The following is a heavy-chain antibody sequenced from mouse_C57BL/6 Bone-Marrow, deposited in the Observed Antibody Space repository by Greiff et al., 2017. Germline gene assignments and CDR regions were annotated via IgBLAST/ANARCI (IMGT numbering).Heavy chain of an antibody. V-gene: IGHV1-52*01. CDR3: ARCFYFDY. Sequence: VQLQRPGAELVRPGSSVKLSCKASGYTFTSYWMHWVKQRPIQGLEWIGNIDPSDSETHYNQKFKDKATLTVDKSSSTAYMQLSSLTSEDSAVYYCARCFYFDYWGQGTTLTVSS. J-gene: IGHJ2*01. CDR2: IDPSDSET. CDR1: GYTFTSYW.